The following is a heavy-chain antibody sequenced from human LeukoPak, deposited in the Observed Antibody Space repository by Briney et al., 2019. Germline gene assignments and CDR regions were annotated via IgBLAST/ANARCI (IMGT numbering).Heavy chain of an antibody. Sequence: GGSLKLSCLASGFSFSGSAVHWVRQASGKGLEWVGRIRSKAHHYAKEYAASVKGRFTISRDDSENTAYLQMNSLQTEDTAVYYCSRLRGTVTYDYYYHGMDVWGQGTAVTVSS. CDR3: SRLRGTVTYDYYYHGMDV. D-gene: IGHD4-17*01. CDR1: GFSFSGSA. V-gene: IGHV3-73*01. J-gene: IGHJ6*02. CDR2: IRSKAHHYAK.